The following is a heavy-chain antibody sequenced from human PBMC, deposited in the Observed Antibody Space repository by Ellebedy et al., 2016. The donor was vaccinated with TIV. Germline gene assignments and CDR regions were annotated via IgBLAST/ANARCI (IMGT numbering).Heavy chain of an antibody. J-gene: IGHJ5*02. Sequence: AASVKVSCKASGGTFSSYAISWVRQAPGQGLEWMGGIIPIFGTANYAQKFQGRVTITADESTSTAYMELSSLRSEDTAVYYCARDPGRAPLVGATGDNWFDPWGQGTLVTVSS. D-gene: IGHD1-26*01. CDR2: IIPIFGTA. CDR1: GGTFSSYA. CDR3: ARDPGRAPLVGATGDNWFDP. V-gene: IGHV1-69*13.